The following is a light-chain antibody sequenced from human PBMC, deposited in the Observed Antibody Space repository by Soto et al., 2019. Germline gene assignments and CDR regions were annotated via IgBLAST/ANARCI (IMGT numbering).Light chain of an antibody. J-gene: IGLJ1*01. V-gene: IGLV1-51*01. CDR3: GAWENSLTVYV. CDR2: DSD. CDR1: SSNIAANS. Sequence: QSVLTQPPSVSAAPGQEVTISCSGSSSNIAANSVSWYQHLPGTAPKLLIYDSDRRPSGIPARFSGSKSGTSATLGITGLQTGDEAYYYCGAWENSLTVYVFGSGTKLTVL.